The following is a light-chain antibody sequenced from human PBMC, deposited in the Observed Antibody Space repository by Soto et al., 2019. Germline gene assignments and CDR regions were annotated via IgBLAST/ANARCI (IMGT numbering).Light chain of an antibody. V-gene: IGLV2-11*01. CDR1: SSDVGTYTY. J-gene: IGLJ3*02. CDR3: GAHAGSNTWV. CDR2: EVN. Sequence: QSALTQPRSVSGSPGQSVTISCTGTSSDVGTYTYVSWYQQHPGKAPKLIIYEVNKRPSGVPDRFSGSKSGITASLTVSGLQADDEADYYCGAHAGSNTWVFGGGTKVTVL.